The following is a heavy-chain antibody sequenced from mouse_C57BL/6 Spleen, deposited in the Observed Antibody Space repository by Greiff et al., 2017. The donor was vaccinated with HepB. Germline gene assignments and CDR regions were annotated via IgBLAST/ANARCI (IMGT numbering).Heavy chain of an antibody. V-gene: IGHV1-52*01. J-gene: IGHJ2*01. CDR3: ARGNIGTTVAFDY. CDR2: IDPSDSET. CDR1: GYTFTSYW. Sequence: QVQLKQPGAELVRPGSSVKLSCKASGYTFTSYWMHWVKQRPIQGLEWIGNIDPSDSETHYNQKFKDKATLTVDKSSSTAYMQLSSLTSEDSAVYYCARGNIGTTVAFDYWGQGTTLTVSS. D-gene: IGHD1-1*01.